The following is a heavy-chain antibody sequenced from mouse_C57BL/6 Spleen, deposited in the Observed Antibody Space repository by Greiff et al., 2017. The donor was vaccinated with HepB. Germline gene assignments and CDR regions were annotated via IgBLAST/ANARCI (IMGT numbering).Heavy chain of an antibody. D-gene: IGHD2-14*01. CDR1: GFTFSSYA. CDR3: ARERVRPLYAMDY. Sequence: EVKLMESGGGLVKPGGSLKLSCAASGFTFSSYAMSWVRQTPEKRLEWVATISDGGSYTYYPDNVQGRFTISRDTAKNNLYLQMSHLKSEDTAMYYCARERVRPLYAMDYWGQGTSVTVSS. CDR2: ISDGGSYT. J-gene: IGHJ4*01. V-gene: IGHV5-4*01.